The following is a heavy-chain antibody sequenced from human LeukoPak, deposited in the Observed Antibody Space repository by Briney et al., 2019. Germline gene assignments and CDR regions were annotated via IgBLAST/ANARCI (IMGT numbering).Heavy chain of an antibody. D-gene: IGHD6-19*01. CDR3: ARPTVAGFGGMDV. V-gene: IGHV3-48*01. Sequence: GGSLRLSCAASGFTFSSYSMSWVRQAPGKGREWVSYIRSSSSTIYYADSVKGRFTISRDNAKNSLSLQMNSLRAEDTAVYYCARPTVAGFGGMDVWGQGTTLTVSS. CDR2: IRSSSSTI. J-gene: IGHJ6*02. CDR1: GFTFSSYS.